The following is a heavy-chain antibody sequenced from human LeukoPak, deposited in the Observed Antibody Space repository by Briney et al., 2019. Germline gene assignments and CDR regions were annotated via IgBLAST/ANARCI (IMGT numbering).Heavy chain of an antibody. J-gene: IGHJ1*01. CDR3: ARGGVGSIGMLFQH. V-gene: IGHV1-8*01. CDR2: MNPNSGDT. D-gene: IGHD1-26*01. CDR1: GYTVTSYD. Sequence: ASVKVSCKASGYTVTSYDINWVRQATGQGREWMGWMNPNSGDTGYAQKFQGRVTMTTDTSTSTAYMEMSSLISEDTAVYYCARGGVGSIGMLFQHWGQGTLVTVSS.